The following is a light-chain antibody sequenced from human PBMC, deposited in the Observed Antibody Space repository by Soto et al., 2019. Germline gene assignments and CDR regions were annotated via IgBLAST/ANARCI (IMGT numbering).Light chain of an antibody. CDR1: SSDVGGYDY. V-gene: IGLV2-8*01. CDR2: EVS. CDR3: SSYAGSNNLV. Sequence: QSALTQPPSASGSPGQSVTISCTGTSSDVGGYDYVSWYQQHPGKAPKLMFYEVSKRPSGVPDRFSGSKSGNTASLTVSGLQAEDEADYYCSSYAGSNNLVFGGGTK. J-gene: IGLJ2*01.